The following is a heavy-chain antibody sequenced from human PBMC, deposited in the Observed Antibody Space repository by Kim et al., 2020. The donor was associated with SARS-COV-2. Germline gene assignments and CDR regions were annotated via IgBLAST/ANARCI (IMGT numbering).Heavy chain of an antibody. CDR2: ISSSSSYI. CDR3: ARIQVATFFPSPRDDY. Sequence: GGSLRLSCAASGFTFSSYSMNWVRQAPGKGLEWVSSISSSSSYIYYADSVKGRFTISRDNAKKSLYLQMNSLRAEDTAVYYCARIQVATFFPSPRDDYWGQGTLVTVSS. D-gene: IGHD5-12*01. V-gene: IGHV3-21*01. J-gene: IGHJ4*02. CDR1: GFTFSSYS.